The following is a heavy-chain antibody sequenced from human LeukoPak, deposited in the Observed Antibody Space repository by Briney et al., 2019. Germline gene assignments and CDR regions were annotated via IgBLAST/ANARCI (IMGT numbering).Heavy chain of an antibody. D-gene: IGHD6-19*01. CDR1: GFTFDDYA. CDR2: ISWNSGSI. CDR3: AKGRVAVAGGGYFQH. Sequence: GGSLRLSCAAPGFTFDDYAMHWVRQAPGKGLEWVSGISWNSGSIGYADSVKGRFTISRDNAKNSLYLQMNSLRAEDMALYYCAKGRVAVAGGGYFQHWGQGTLVTVSS. V-gene: IGHV3-9*03. J-gene: IGHJ1*01.